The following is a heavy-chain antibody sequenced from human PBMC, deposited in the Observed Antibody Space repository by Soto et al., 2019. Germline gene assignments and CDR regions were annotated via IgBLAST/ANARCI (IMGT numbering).Heavy chain of an antibody. J-gene: IGHJ6*04. Sequence: SSETLSLTCTVSGGPISSYYWNWIRQPPGKGLEWIGYTHYSGSTNSNSSLKSRFTISVDTSKNQFSLKLSSVTAADTAVYYCARAFVDTNMDPYYYGMDVCGEVTPVTVYS. CDR1: GGPISSYY. D-gene: IGHD5-18*01. CDR3: ARAFVDTNMDPYYYGMDV. V-gene: IGHV4-59*01. CDR2: THYSGST.